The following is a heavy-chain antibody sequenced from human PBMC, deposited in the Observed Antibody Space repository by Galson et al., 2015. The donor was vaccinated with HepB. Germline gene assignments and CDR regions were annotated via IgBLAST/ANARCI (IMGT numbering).Heavy chain of an antibody. CDR1: GFTFSSYA. Sequence: SLRLSCAASGFTFSSYAMHWVRQAPGKGLVWVSRINSDGSYTTYADSVKGRFTISRDNAKNTLYLQMNSLRAEDAAVYYCARARAPGGNFDYWGQGTLVTVSS. V-gene: IGHV3-74*01. CDR2: INSDGSYT. CDR3: ARARAPGGNFDY. J-gene: IGHJ4*02. D-gene: IGHD1-1*01.